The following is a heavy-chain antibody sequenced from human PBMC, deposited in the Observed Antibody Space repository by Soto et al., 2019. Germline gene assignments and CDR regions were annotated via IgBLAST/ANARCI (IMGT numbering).Heavy chain of an antibody. D-gene: IGHD5-18*01. J-gene: IGHJ6*02. Sequence: NPSETLSLTCAVYGGSFSGYYWSWIRQPPGKGLEWIGEINHSGSTNYNPSLKSRVTISVDTSKNQFSLKLSSVTAADTAVYYCAREGYSYGPYYYYYYGMDVWGQGTTVTVS. CDR2: INHSGST. CDR3: AREGYSYGPYYYYYYGMDV. CDR1: GGSFSGYY. V-gene: IGHV4-34*01.